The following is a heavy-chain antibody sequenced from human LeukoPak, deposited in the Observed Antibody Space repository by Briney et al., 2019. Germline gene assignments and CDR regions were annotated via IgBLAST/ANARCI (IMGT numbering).Heavy chain of an antibody. D-gene: IGHD3-3*01. V-gene: IGHV4-31*03. J-gene: IGHJ4*02. CDR3: ARRTIFGVAPFDY. CDR1: GGSISSGGYY. CDR2: IYYSGST. Sequence: SETLSLTCTVSGGSISSGGYYWSWIRQHPGKGLEWIGYIYYSGSTYYNPSLKSRVTISVDTSKNQFSLKLSSVTAADTAVCYCARRTIFGVAPFDYWGQGTLVTVSS.